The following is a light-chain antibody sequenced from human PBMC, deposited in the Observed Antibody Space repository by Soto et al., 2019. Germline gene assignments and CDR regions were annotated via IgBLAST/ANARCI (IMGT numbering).Light chain of an antibody. CDR2: AAS. CDR3: QKYNRAPPFT. Sequence: DIQMTQSPSSLSASVGDRVTITCRASQDISNYLAWYQQKPGKIPKLLIYAASTLQSGVPSRFSGSGSGADFTLTISSLQPEDVATYYCQKYNRAPPFTFGPGTKVDI. J-gene: IGKJ3*01. CDR1: QDISNY. V-gene: IGKV1-27*01.